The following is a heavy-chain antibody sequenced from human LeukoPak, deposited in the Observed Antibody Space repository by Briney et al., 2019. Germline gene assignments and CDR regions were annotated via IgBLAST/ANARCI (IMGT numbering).Heavy chain of an antibody. D-gene: IGHD4-17*01. J-gene: IGHJ4*02. CDR2: INPNSGGT. Sequence: ASVKVSCKASGYTFTGYYMHWVRQAPGQGLEWMGWINPNSGGTNYAQKFQGRVTMTRDTSISTAYMELSRLRSDDTAVYYCARGTTVTHYSDYWDQGTLVTVSS. V-gene: IGHV1-2*02. CDR3: ARGTTVTHYSDY. CDR1: GYTFTGYY.